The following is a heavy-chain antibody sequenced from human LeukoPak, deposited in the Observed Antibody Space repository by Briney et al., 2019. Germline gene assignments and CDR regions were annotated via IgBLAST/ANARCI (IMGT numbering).Heavy chain of an antibody. CDR1: GFTFSSYS. CDR3: ARRGPYFDY. D-gene: IGHD3-10*01. V-gene: IGHV3-21*03. CDR2: ISTSSSYI. Sequence: GGSLRLSCAASGFTFSSYSMNWVRQAPGKGLEWVSSISTSSSYIYYADSLKGRFTISRDNAKNSVYPQMNSLRAEDTAIYYCARRGPYFDYWGQGILVTVSS. J-gene: IGHJ4*02.